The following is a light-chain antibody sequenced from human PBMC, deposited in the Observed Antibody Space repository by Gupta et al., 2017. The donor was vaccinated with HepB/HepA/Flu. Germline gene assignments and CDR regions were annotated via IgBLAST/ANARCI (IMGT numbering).Light chain of an antibody. J-gene: IGKJ1*01. Sequence: DTQMTQSPSTLSASVGDRVTITCRASQTISTWLAWYQQRPGIAPKLLIYKASSLESGVPSRFSGSGSGTEFTLTISSLQPDDFATDCCIQYQFDWTFGQGTKVEVK. CDR3: IQYQFDWT. V-gene: IGKV1-5*03. CDR2: KAS. CDR1: QTISTW.